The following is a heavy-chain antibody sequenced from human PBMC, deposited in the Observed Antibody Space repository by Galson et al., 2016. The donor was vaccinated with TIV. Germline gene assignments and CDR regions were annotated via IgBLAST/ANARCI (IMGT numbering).Heavy chain of an antibody. CDR3: PKVPSSGFSYYYGLDV. D-gene: IGHD3-22*01. Sequence: SLRLSCAASGFTFSIFAMTWVRQAPGMGLEWVSAIRGGGGSTYYADSVTGRFTVSSDNSKNTLFLQMNSLRAEDTAVYYCPKVPSSGFSYYYGLDVWGQGTTVTVSS. CDR2: IRGGGGST. V-gene: IGHV3-23*01. CDR1: GFTFSIFA. J-gene: IGHJ6*02.